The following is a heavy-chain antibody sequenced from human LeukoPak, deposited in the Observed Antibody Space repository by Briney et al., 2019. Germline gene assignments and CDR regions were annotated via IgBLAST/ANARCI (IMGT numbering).Heavy chain of an antibody. CDR3: ARHQVDTAMDGT. CDR1: GGSISSYY. D-gene: IGHD5-18*01. J-gene: IGHJ3*01. V-gene: IGHV4-59*08. Sequence: SETLSLTCTVSGGSISSYYWSWIRQPPGKGLEWIGYIYYSGSTNYNPSLKSRVTISVDTSKNQFSLKLSSVTAADTAVYYCARHQVDTAMDGTRGQGTMVTVSS. CDR2: IYYSGST.